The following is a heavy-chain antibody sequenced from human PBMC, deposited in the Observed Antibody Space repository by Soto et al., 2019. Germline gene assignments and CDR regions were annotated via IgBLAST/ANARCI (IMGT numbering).Heavy chain of an antibody. CDR2: INYSGST. V-gene: IGHV4-59*01. Sequence: QVQLQESGPGLVKASETLSLTCTVSGGSISSYYWSWIRQPPGKTLEWIGYINYSGSTNYNPSLKSLVTISVDTSKTQFSLKLSSVTAADTAMYYCARGGTYSRLIIGDWFDPWGQGTLVTVSS. J-gene: IGHJ5*02. D-gene: IGHD3-16*01. CDR1: GGSISSYY. CDR3: ARGGTYSRLIIGDWFDP.